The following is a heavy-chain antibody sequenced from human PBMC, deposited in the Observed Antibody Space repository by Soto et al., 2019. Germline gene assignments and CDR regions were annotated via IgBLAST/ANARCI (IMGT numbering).Heavy chain of an antibody. D-gene: IGHD6-6*01. Sequence: GGSRRLSCSASGFTFSIYAMQWVRQAPGKGLEWVAVISYDGSNKYYADSVKGRFTISRDNSKNTLYLQMNSLRVEDTAVYYCARDASYSISSNWFDPWGQGTLVTVSS. V-gene: IGHV3-30*14. CDR1: GFTFSIYA. CDR2: ISYDGSNK. CDR3: ARDASYSISSNWFDP. J-gene: IGHJ5*02.